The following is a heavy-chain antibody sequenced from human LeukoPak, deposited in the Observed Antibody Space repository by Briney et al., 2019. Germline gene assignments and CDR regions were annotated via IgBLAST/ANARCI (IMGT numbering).Heavy chain of an antibody. V-gene: IGHV4-4*07. J-gene: IGHJ4*02. Sequence: KSSETLSLTCTVSGGFISAYYWSWIRQPAGKGPEWIGRIYTGGTIYNPSLQSRVAISVDKSKNQISLRLNSVTAADTAIYYCVRDLDYWGQGTLVTVSS. CDR1: GGFISAYY. CDR3: VRDLDY. CDR2: IYTGGT.